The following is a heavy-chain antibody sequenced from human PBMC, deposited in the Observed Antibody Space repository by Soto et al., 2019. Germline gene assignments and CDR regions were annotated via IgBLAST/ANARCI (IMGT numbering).Heavy chain of an antibody. CDR2: IHSKSGGT. V-gene: IGHV1-2*02. J-gene: IGHJ6*02. CDR3: ARSDTEMAAPYYGMDV. Sequence: QVQLVQSGAEVKKPGASVKVSCKASGYAFTDYYMHWVRQAPGQGLEWMGWIHSKSGGTNLAQGCRGPVTMTRDTSISTGHLEVSRLRSDDTAIFYCARSDTEMAAPYYGMDVWGQGTTVTVSS. CDR1: GYAFTDYY. D-gene: IGHD5-18*01.